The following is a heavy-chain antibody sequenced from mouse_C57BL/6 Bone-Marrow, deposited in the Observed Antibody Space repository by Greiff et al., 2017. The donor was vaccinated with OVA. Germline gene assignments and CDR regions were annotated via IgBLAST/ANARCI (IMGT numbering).Heavy chain of an antibody. CDR1: GFTFSDFY. J-gene: IGHJ1*03. CDR2: SRNKANDYTT. CDR3: ARAYYGSYWYFDV. V-gene: IGHV7-1*01. D-gene: IGHD1-1*01. Sequence: EVKVVESGGGLVQSGRSLRLSCATSGFTFSDFYMEWVRQAPGKGLEWIAASRNKANDYTTEYSASVKGRFIVSRDTSQSILYLQMNALRAEDTAIYYCARAYYGSYWYFDVWGTGTTVTVSS.